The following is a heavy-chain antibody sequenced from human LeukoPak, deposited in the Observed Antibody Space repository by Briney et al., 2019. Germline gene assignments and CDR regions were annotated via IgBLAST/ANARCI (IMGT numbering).Heavy chain of an antibody. Sequence: GRSLRLSCAASGFTFSSYGMHWVRQAPGKGLEWVAVTSYDGSTKYYADSAKGRFNISIDNSKNTLYLQMNSLRVDDTAVYYCAKDATLFGDQYFDYWGQGTLVIVSS. CDR2: TSYDGSTK. V-gene: IGHV3-30*18. CDR3: AKDATLFGDQYFDY. CDR1: GFTFSSYG. J-gene: IGHJ4*02. D-gene: IGHD3-10*01.